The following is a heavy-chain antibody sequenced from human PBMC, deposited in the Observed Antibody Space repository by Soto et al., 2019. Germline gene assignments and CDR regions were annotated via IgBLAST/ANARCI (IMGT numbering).Heavy chain of an antibody. D-gene: IGHD3-10*01. J-gene: IGHJ4*02. CDR1: VFTFSSYW. Sequence: GGSLRLSCAASVFTFSSYWMSWFRQAPGKGLEWVANIKQDGSEKYYVDSVKGRFTISRDNAKNSLYLQMNSLRAEDTAVYYCARDGGATFDYWGQGTLVTVSS. CDR2: IKQDGSEK. CDR3: ARDGGATFDY. V-gene: IGHV3-7*01.